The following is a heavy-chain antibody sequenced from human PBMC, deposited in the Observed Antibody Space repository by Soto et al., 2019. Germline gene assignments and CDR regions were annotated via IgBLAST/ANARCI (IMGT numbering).Heavy chain of an antibody. D-gene: IGHD6-13*01. J-gene: IGHJ4*02. V-gene: IGHV1-69*06. CDR3: ARASSWFVTNY. CDR1: GGTLSSYA. CDR2: INPIFGTT. Sequence: ASGKVSCKSSGGTLSSYAIRWVRQAPGQRLEWMGGINPIFGTTNYAQKFQGRVTITADTSTSTAYMELSSLRSEDTALYYCARASSWFVTNYWGQGTLITGSS.